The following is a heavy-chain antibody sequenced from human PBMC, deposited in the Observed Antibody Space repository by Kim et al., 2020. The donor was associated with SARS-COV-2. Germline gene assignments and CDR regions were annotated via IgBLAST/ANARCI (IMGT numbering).Heavy chain of an antibody. J-gene: IGHJ4*02. Sequence: ASVKVSCKASGYTFTSYGISWVRQAPGQGLEWMGWISAYNGNTNYAQKLQGRVTMTTDTSTSTAYMELRSLRSDDTAVYYCARGWDYYGSGSQLGAPDYWGQGTLVTVSS. CDR1: GYTFTSYG. D-gene: IGHD3-10*01. CDR2: ISAYNGNT. V-gene: IGHV1-18*01. CDR3: ARGWDYYGSGSQLGAPDY.